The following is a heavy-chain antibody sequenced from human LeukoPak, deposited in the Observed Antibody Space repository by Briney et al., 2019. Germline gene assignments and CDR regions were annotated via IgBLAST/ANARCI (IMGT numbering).Heavy chain of an antibody. V-gene: IGHV3-21*01. CDR3: ARIVGATFDY. J-gene: IGHJ4*02. D-gene: IGHD1-26*01. CDR1: GFTFSGYS. Sequence: GGSLRLSCAASGFTFSGYSMNWVRQAPGKGLEWVSSISSSSSYIYYADSVKGRFTISRDNAKNSLYLQMNSLRAEDTAVYYCARIVGATFDYWGQGTLVTVSS. CDR2: ISSSSSYI.